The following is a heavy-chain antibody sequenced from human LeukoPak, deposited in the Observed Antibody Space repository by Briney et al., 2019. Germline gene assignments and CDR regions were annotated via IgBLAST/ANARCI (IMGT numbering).Heavy chain of an antibody. D-gene: IGHD6-19*01. CDR1: GFTFTAYG. V-gene: IGHV3-30*02. CDR3: AKAGSGWYAPY. CDR2: VRYNGNDK. J-gene: IGHJ4*02. Sequence: PGGSLRLSCAASGFTFTAYGMQWVRQAPGKGLEWVAFVRYNGNDKYYADSVKGRFTISRDNSKNTVDLQMDSLGAEDTAVYYCAKAGSGWYAPYWGQGTLVTVS.